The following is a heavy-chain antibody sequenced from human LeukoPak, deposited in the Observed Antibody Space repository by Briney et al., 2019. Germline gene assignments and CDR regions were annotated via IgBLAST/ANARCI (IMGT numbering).Heavy chain of an antibody. V-gene: IGHV5-51*01. D-gene: IGHD3-10*01. CDR1: GYSFTSYW. J-gene: IGHJ6*02. Sequence: GESLKISCKGSGYSFTSYWIGWVRQMPGKGLEWMGIIYPGDSDTRYSPSFQGQVTISADKSISTAYLQWSSLKASDTAMYYCAYGSGSYQSGYYGMDVWGQGTTVTVSS. CDR3: AYGSGSYQSGYYGMDV. CDR2: IYPGDSDT.